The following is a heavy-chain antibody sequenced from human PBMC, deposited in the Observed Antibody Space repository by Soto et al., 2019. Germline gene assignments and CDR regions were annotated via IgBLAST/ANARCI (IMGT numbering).Heavy chain of an antibody. J-gene: IGHJ3*02. CDR2: IKQDGSEK. CDR1: GFTFSSYW. CDR3: ARASSSDAFDI. Sequence: EVQLVESGGGLVQPGGSLRLSRAASGFTFSSYWMSWVRQAPGKGLEWVANIKQDGSEKYYVDSVKGRFTISRDNAKNSLYLQMNSLRAEDTAVYYCARASSSDAFDIWGQGTMVTVSS. D-gene: IGHD6-13*01. V-gene: IGHV3-7*01.